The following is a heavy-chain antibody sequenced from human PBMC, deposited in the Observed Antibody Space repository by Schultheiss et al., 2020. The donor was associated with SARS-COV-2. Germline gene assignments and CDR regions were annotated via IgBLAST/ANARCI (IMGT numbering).Heavy chain of an antibody. CDR1: GGSISSGSYY. D-gene: IGHD2/OR15-2a*01. Sequence: SETLSLTCTVSGGSISSGSYYWSWIRQPAGKGLEWIGRIYTSGSTNYNPSLKSRVTISVDTSKNQFSLNLTSPTAADTAVYYCARETLESTDFWGQGILVTVSS. CDR2: IYTSGST. CDR3: ARETLESTDF. J-gene: IGHJ4*02. V-gene: IGHV4-61*02.